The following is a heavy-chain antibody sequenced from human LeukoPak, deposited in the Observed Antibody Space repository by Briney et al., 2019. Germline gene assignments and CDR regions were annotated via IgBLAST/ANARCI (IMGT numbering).Heavy chain of an antibody. CDR2: IWYDGSNK. Sequence: PGRSLRLSWAASGFTFSSYGMHWVRQAPGKGLEWVAVIWYDGSNKYYADSVKGRFTISRDNSKNTLYLQMNSLRAEDTAVYYCARVPTQQLVLGYFDYWGQGTLVTVSS. D-gene: IGHD6-13*01. J-gene: IGHJ4*02. V-gene: IGHV3-33*01. CDR3: ARVPTQQLVLGYFDY. CDR1: GFTFSSYG.